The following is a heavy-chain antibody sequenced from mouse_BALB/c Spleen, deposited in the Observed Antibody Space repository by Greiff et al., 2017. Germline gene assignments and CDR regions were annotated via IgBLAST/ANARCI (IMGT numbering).Heavy chain of an antibody. J-gene: IGHJ3*01. D-gene: IGHD1-2*01. CDR3: ARYNTTATWFAY. CDR2: ISYSGST. CDR1: GDSITSGY. Sequence: VQLQQSGPSLVKPSQTLSLTCSVTGDSITSGYWNWIRKFPGNKLEYMGYISYSGSTYYNPSLKSRISITRATSKSQYYRQLNSVTTEDTATYSCARYNTTATWFAYWGQETVVTVSA. V-gene: IGHV3-8*02.